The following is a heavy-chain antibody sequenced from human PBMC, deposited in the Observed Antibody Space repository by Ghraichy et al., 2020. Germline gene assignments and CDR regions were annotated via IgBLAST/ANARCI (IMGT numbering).Heavy chain of an antibody. CDR3: AKVRYSSSRYLTDS. D-gene: IGHD6-13*01. J-gene: IGHJ4*02. CDR1: GFTFSNYA. CDR2: ISSDGSNE. V-gene: IGHV3-30*18. Sequence: GESLNISCAASGFTFSNYAMHWVRQAPGKGLEWVALISSDGSNEFYVESVKGRFTISRDNSNNMLYLQVNSLRIEDTAVYYCAKVRYSSSRYLTDSWGQGSLVTVSS.